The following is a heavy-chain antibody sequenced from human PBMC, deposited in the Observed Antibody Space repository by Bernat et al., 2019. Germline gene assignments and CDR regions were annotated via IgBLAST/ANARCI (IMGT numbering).Heavy chain of an antibody. CDR1: GFSLSNARMG. D-gene: IGHD3-10*01. J-gene: IGHJ6*02. Sequence: QVTLKESGPVLVKPTETLTLTSTVSGFSLSNARMGVSWIRQPPGKALEWLAHIFSNDEKSYSTSLKSRLTISKDTSKSQVVLTMTNMDPVDTATYYCARVPMVRGVTGAYYYGMDVWGQGTTVTVSS. CDR3: ARVPMVRGVTGAYYYGMDV. CDR2: IFSNDEK. V-gene: IGHV2-26*01.